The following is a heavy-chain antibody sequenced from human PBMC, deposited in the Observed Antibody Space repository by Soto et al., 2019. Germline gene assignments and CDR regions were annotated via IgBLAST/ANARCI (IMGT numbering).Heavy chain of an antibody. CDR2: ICWDDDK. CDR1: GFSLSTSGVG. D-gene: IGHD3-10*01. J-gene: IGHJ6*02. V-gene: IGHV2-5*02. CDR3: AHMDYGFYGMAV. Sequence: QITLKESGPTLVKPTQTLTLTCTFSGFSLSTSGVGVGWIRQPPGKALEWLAVICWDDDKRYSPSLKSRLTITRDTSKNQVALTMTDMDPVDTATYYCAHMDYGFYGMAVWGQGTTVTVSS.